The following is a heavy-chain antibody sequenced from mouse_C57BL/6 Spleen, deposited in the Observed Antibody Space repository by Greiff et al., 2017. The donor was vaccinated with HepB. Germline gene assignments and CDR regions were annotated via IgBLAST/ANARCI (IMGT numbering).Heavy chain of an antibody. Sequence: VQLQQPGAELVKPGASVKLSCKASGYTFTSYWMHWVKQRPGQGLEWIGMIHPNSGSTNYNEKFKSKATLTVDKSSSTAYMQLSSLTSEDSAVYYCAREVYYGSGYYFDYWGQGTPLTVSS. CDR1: GYTFTSYW. V-gene: IGHV1-64*01. J-gene: IGHJ2*01. CDR3: AREVYYGSGYYFDY. D-gene: IGHD1-1*01. CDR2: IHPNSGST.